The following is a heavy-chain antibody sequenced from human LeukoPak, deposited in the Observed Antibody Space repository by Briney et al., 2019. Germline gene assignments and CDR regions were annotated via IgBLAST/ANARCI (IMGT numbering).Heavy chain of an antibody. CDR1: GGSFNTYH. CDR2: IYYSGST. CDR3: ARETIKAFDI. D-gene: IGHD1-14*01. V-gene: IGHV4-59*01. Sequence: PSETLSLTCTVSGGSFNTYHWSWIRQPPGKGPEWIGYIYYSGSTNYNPSLKSRVTISVDTSKNQFSLKLSSVTAADTAVYYCARETIKAFDIWGQGTMVTVSS. J-gene: IGHJ3*02.